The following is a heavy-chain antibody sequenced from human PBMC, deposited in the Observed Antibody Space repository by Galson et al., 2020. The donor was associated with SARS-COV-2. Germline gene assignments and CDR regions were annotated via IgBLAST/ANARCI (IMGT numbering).Heavy chain of an antibody. V-gene: IGHV4-34*01. CDR2: INHSGST. D-gene: IGHD3-10*01. CDR1: GGSFSGYY. Sequence: SETLSLTCAVYGGSFSGYYWSWIRQPPGKGLEWIGEINHSGSTNYNPSLKSRVTISVDTSKNQFSLKLSSVTAADTAVYYCARSRLRGSGSYTLVYYGMDVWGQGTTVTVSS. J-gene: IGHJ6*02. CDR3: ARSRLRGSGSYTLVYYGMDV.